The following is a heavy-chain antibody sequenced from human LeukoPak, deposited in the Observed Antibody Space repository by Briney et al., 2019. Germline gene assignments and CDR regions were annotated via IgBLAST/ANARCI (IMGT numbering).Heavy chain of an antibody. J-gene: IGHJ4*02. CDR2: INRDGSRT. D-gene: IGHD5-18*01. V-gene: IGHV3-74*01. Sequence: GGSLRLSCAASGFTFSNHWMHWVRQAPGKGLMWVSRINRDGSRTDYADSVKGRSTISRDDAKNTLYLQVNSLRAEDTAVYFCARGGSDTAMARDYWGQGTLVTVSS. CDR1: GFTFSNHW. CDR3: ARGGSDTAMARDY.